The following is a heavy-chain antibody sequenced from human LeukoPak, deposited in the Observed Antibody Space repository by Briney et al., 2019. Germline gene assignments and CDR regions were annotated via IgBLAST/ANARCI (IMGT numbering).Heavy chain of an antibody. Sequence: PGGSLRLSCAASGFTFSSYDMHWVRQATGKGLEWVSAIGTAGDTYYPGSVKGRFTISRDNPKNTLYLQMNSLRAEDTAVYYCAKRVLRDDYIESWGQGTLVTVSS. J-gene: IGHJ4*02. CDR3: AKRVLRDDYIES. V-gene: IGHV3-13*01. CDR2: IGTAGDT. CDR1: GFTFSSYD. D-gene: IGHD5-24*01.